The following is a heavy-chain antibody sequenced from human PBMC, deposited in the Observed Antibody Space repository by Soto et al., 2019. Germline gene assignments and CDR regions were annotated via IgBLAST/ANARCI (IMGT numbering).Heavy chain of an antibody. CDR1: GGSFSGYY. D-gene: IGHD2-15*01. V-gene: IGHV4-34*01. J-gene: IGHJ3*02. CDR3: ASYNLGYCSGGSCYSRAFDI. CDR2: INHSGST. Sequence: QVQLQQWGAGLLKPSETLSLTCAVYGGSFSGYYWSWIRQPPGKGLEWIGEINHSGSTNYNPSLKSRVTIPVDTSKNHFSLKLSSVTAADSAVYYCASYNLGYCSGGSCYSRAFDIWGQGTMVTVSS.